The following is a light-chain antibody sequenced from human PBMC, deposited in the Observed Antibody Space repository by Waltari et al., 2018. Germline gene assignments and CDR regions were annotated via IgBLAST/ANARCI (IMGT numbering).Light chain of an antibody. Sequence: EIVMTQSPATLSVSPGERATLSCRASQSVSSNLAWYQQKPGQAPRLLIYGASTRATGIPARFSGSGSGTEFTLTISSLQSEDFAVYYCQQYNNWPLFGQGTRLGIK. CDR3: QQYNNWPL. CDR2: GAS. CDR1: QSVSSN. V-gene: IGKV3-15*01. J-gene: IGKJ5*01.